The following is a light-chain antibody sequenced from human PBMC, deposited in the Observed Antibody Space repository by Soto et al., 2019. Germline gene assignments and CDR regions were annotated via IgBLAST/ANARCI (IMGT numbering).Light chain of an antibody. Sequence: EIVMTQSPATLSVSPGERATLSCRASTSISNNLAWYQQKPGQAPRLLIYGASTRATGIPARFSGSGSGTEFTLTISSLQSEDFAVYSCHQYNDLPLTFGGGTKVEIK. V-gene: IGKV3-15*01. CDR3: HQYNDLPLT. CDR2: GAS. J-gene: IGKJ4*01. CDR1: TSISNN.